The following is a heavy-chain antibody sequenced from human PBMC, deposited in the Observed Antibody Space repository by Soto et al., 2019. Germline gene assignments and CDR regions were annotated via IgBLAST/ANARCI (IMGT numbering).Heavy chain of an antibody. J-gene: IGHJ4*02. V-gene: IGHV3-30-3*01. Sequence: QVQLVESGGGVVQPGRSLRLSCAASGFTLSSYAMHWVRQSPGKGLEWVAVISYDGSNKYYADSVKGRFTISRYNSKNTLYMQRNGLRADDPDVYYWARCARECGLPFDYWGQGTLVTVSS. CDR2: ISYDGSNK. CDR3: ARCARECGLPFDY. CDR1: GFTLSSYA. D-gene: IGHD1-26*01.